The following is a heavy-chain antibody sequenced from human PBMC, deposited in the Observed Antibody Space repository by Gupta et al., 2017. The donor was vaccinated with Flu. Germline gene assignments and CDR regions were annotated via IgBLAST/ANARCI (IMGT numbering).Heavy chain of an antibody. Sequence: GKGLEWVSAISGSGGSTYYADSVKGRFTISRDNSKNTLYLQMNSLRAEDTAVYYCANRSPWRLREERDAFDIWGQGTMVTVSS. V-gene: IGHV3-23*01. CDR2: ISGSGGST. CDR3: ANRSPWRLREERDAFDI. D-gene: IGHD6-25*01. J-gene: IGHJ3*02.